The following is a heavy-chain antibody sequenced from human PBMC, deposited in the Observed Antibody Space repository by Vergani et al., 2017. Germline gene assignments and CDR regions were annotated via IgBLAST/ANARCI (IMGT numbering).Heavy chain of an antibody. Sequence: QVQLQESGPGLVKPSQTLSLTCTVSGGSISSGGYYWSWIRQHPGKGLEWIGIIYPGDSDTRYSPSFQGQVTISADKSISTAYLQWSSLKASDTAMYYCARTQGKNWFDPWGQGTLVTVSS. V-gene: IGHV4-31*01. CDR2: IYPGDSDT. J-gene: IGHJ5*02. CDR1: GGSISSGGYY. CDR3: ARTQGKNWFDP.